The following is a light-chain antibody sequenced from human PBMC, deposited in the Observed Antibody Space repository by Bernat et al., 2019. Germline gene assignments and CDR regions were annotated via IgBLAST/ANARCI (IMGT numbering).Light chain of an antibody. CDR2: GQN. Sequence: SSELTQDPAVSVALGQTARITCQGDSLRMYYARWYQVKPGQAPLLVIYGQNNRPSGIPDRFSGSSSGNTASLTITGTQAEDEAEYYCNSRDSSGKHLGGFGGGTKLTVL. J-gene: IGLJ2*01. V-gene: IGLV3-19*01. CDR1: SLRMYY. CDR3: NSRDSSGKHLGG.